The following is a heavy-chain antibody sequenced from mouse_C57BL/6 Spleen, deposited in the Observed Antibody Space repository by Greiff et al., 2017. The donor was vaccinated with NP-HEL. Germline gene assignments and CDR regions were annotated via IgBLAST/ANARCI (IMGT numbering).Heavy chain of an antibody. J-gene: IGHJ3*01. CDR3: TRGKLVWFAY. D-gene: IGHD4-1*01. CDR1: GFTFSSYA. V-gene: IGHV5-9-1*02. Sequence: EVKLVESGEGLVKPGGSLKLSCAASGFTFSSYAMSWVRQTPEKRLEWVASISSGGDYIYYADTVKGRFTISRDNARNTLYLQMSSLKSEDTAMYYCTRGKLVWFAYWGQGTLVTVSA. CDR2: ISSGGDYI.